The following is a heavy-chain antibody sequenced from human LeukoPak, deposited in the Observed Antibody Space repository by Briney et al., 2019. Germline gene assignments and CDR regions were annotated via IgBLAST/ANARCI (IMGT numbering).Heavy chain of an antibody. CDR2: INPDSGGT. D-gene: IGHD6-13*01. CDR1: GYTFTDYY. Sequence: ASVNVSCKASGYTFTDYYMYWVRQAPRQGLEWMGWINPDSGGTNYAHKFQGRVTMTRDTSISTAYMELSRLRSDDTAVFYCARAAAATMANYFDYWGQGTLVTVSS. J-gene: IGHJ4*02. CDR3: ARAAAATMANYFDY. V-gene: IGHV1-2*02.